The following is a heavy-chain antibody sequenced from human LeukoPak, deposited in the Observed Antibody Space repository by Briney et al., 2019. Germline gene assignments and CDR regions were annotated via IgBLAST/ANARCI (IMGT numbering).Heavy chain of an antibody. V-gene: IGHV5-51*01. CDR3: ARTAVPAATDY. CDR2: IYPGDSDT. J-gene: IGHJ4*02. D-gene: IGHD2-2*01. Sequence: GESLKISCKGSGYSFTSYWIGWVRQMPGKGLEWMGIIYPGDSDTRYRLFCQGQVTISADKSIHTAYLQWSSLKASDTAMYYCARTAVPAATDYWGQGTLVTVSS. CDR1: GYSFTSYW.